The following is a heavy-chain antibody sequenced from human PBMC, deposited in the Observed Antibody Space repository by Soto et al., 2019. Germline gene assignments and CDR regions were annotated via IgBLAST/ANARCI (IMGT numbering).Heavy chain of an antibody. CDR2: IYYSGST. V-gene: IGHV4-30-4*01. CDR1: GGSISSGDYY. CDR3: AREEAYCGGDCYSMDAFDI. D-gene: IGHD2-21*02. J-gene: IGHJ3*02. Sequence: QVQLQESGPGLVKPSQTLSLTCTVSGGSISSGDYYWSWIRQPPGKGLEWIGYIYYSGSTYYNPSLKSRVTISVDTYKNQFSLKLSSVTAADTAVYYCAREEAYCGGDCYSMDAFDIWGQGTMVTVSS.